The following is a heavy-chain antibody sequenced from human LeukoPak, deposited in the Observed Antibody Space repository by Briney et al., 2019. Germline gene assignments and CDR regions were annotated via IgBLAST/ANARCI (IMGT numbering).Heavy chain of an antibody. Sequence: AASVKVSCKASGYTFTSYYMHWVRQAPGQGLEWVGIINPSGGSTRYAQKLQGRVTMTRDTSTSTVSMELSSLRSEDTAVYYCARANGYSSGWSGGVYFDYWGQGALVTVSS. V-gene: IGHV1-46*01. CDR2: INPSGGST. J-gene: IGHJ4*02. CDR3: ARANGYSSGWSGGVYFDY. CDR1: GYTFTSYY. D-gene: IGHD6-19*01.